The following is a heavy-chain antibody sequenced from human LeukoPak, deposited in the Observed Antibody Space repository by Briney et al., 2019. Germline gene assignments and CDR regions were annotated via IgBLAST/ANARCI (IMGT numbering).Heavy chain of an antibody. D-gene: IGHD4-23*01. Sequence: GGSLRLSCAAPGFTFSSYAMSWVRQAPGKGLEWVSAISGSGGSTYYADSVRGRFTISRDNSKNTLYLQMNSLRAEDTAVYYCGSDDYGGKPPLGYWGQGTLVTVSS. V-gene: IGHV3-23*01. CDR3: GSDDYGGKPPLGY. CDR1: GFTFSSYA. J-gene: IGHJ4*02. CDR2: ISGSGGST.